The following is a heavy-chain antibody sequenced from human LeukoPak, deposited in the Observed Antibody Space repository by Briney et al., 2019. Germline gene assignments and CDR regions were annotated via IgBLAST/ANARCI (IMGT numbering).Heavy chain of an antibody. CDR1: GFTFSSYW. D-gene: IGHD5-24*01. V-gene: IGHV3-74*01. J-gene: IGHJ5*02. CDR3: ARDPLTWLQGP. CDR2: INSDGSST. Sequence: PGGSLRLSCAASGFTFSSYWMHWVREAPGKGLVWVSRINSDGSSTSYADSVKGRFTISRDNAKNTLYLQMNSLRAEDTAVYYCARDPLTWLQGPWGQGTLVTVSS.